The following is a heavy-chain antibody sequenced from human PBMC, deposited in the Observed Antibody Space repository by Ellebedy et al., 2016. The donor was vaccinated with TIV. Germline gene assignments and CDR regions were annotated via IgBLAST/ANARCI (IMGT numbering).Heavy chain of an antibody. V-gene: IGHV3-48*02. CDR1: GFTFSTYS. CDR3: ARGGLLGYYYNAMDV. J-gene: IGHJ6*02. D-gene: IGHD3-10*01. CDR2: ISSSSSTI. Sequence: GGSLRLSCTASGFTFSTYSMNWVRQAPGKGLEWVSYISSSSSTIYYADSVKGRFTISRDNAKNSLYLQMNSLRDEDTAVYYCARGGLLGYYYNAMDVWGQGTTVTVSS.